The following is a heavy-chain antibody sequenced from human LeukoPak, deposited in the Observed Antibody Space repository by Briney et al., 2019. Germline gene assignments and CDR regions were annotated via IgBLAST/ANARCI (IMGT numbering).Heavy chain of an antibody. D-gene: IGHD3-10*01. CDR3: ARDLDYYGSGSYYTDMDV. CDR2: INPNSGGT. V-gene: IGHV1-2*02. CDR1: GYTFTGYY. Sequence: ASVKVSCKASGYTFTGYYMHWVRQAPGQGLEWMGWINPNSGGTNYAQKFQGRVTMTRDTSISTAYMELSRLRSDDTAVYYCARDLDYYGSGSYYTDMDVWGKGTTVTVSS. J-gene: IGHJ6*03.